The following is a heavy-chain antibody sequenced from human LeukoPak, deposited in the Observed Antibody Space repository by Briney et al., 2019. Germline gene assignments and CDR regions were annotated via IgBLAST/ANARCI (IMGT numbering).Heavy chain of an antibody. CDR1: GFSFSNFH. CDR3: AKEAHFYGSDCFSSSLDS. J-gene: IGHJ4*02. D-gene: IGHD2-21*02. CDR2: IWYDGSKK. V-gene: IGHV3-33*06. Sequence: GGSLRLSCAASGFSFSNFHMHWVRQAPGKGLEWVAKIWYDGSKKYYADSVKGRLTISRDNSKKTLFLQVNSLRDEDTALYYCAKEAHFYGSDCFSSSLDSWGQGTLATVSS.